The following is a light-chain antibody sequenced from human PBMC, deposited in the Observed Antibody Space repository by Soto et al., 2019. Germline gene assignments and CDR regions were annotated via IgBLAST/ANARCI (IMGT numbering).Light chain of an antibody. CDR3: QQSYRTPHT. CDR2: DVS. CDR1: QGVTTN. V-gene: IGKV3-15*01. J-gene: IGKJ2*01. Sequence: EIVMTQSPAALSVSPGERATLSCRAGQGVTTNFAWYQQKSGQSPRLLIYDVSIRATGVPARFSGTGSETDFTLTISSLQPEDFATYYCQQSYRTPHTFGQGTKLETK.